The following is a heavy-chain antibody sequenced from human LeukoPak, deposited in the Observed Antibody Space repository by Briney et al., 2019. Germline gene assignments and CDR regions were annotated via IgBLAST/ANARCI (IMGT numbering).Heavy chain of an antibody. J-gene: IGHJ4*02. V-gene: IGHV1-18*01. CDR2: ISAYNGNT. D-gene: IGHD3-22*01. CDR3: ARDLWPYYYDSSGYYYFDY. Sequence: ASVKVSCKASGYTFTSYGISWVRQAPGQGLEWMGWISAYNGNTNYAQKLQGRVTMTTDTSTSTAYMELRSLRSDDTAVYYCARDLWPYYYDSSGYYYFDYWGQGTLVTVSS. CDR1: GYTFTSYG.